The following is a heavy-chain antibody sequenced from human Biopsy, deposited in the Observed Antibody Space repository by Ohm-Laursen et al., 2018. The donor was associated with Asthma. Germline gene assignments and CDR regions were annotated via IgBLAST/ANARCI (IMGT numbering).Heavy chain of an antibody. CDR1: GGTFNTYV. CDR3: ARKAGSCISRTCYSLDF. Sequence: GASVKVSCKSSGGTFNTYVIGWVRQAPGQGLEWMGGINSVFGTTNYPQKFQDRVTITADDSTSTVYMELSSLRSEDTAVYYCARKAGSCISRTCYSLDFWGQGTLVTVSS. J-gene: IGHJ4*01. D-gene: IGHD2-2*01. CDR2: INSVFGTT. V-gene: IGHV1-69*13.